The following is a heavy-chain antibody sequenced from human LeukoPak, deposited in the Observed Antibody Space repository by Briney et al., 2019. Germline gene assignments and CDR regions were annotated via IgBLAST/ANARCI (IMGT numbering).Heavy chain of an antibody. D-gene: IGHD3-3*01. V-gene: IGHV3-15*01. Sequence: GGSLRLSCATSGFTFTNAWLNWVRQAPGKGLEWAGRIKRKSDGGTIDYAAPVKGRFTISRDDSKATLYLQMNNLKTEDTAVYYCTTSNFGFPFDHWGQGTLVTVSS. CDR2: IKRKSDGGTI. CDR3: TTSNFGFPFDH. J-gene: IGHJ4*02. CDR1: GFTFTNAW.